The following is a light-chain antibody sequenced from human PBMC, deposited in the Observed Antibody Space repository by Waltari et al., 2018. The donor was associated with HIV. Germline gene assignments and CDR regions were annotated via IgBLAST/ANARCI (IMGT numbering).Light chain of an antibody. J-gene: IGKJ2*03. CDR3: LQYGSLPYS. Sequence: EIVLTQSPGTLSLSPGDRATLSCRASQSVPRTFLAWYQQKRGQTPRLLIYGASSRASGIPDRFRGGGSGADFTLTISRLEPEDFAVYYCLQYGSLPYSFSQGTNLEIK. V-gene: IGKV3-20*01. CDR2: GAS. CDR1: QSVPRTF.